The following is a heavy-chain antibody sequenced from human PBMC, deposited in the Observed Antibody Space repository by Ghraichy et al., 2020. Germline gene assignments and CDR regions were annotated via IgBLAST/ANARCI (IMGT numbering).Heavy chain of an antibody. J-gene: IGHJ4*02. Sequence: SETLSLTCTVSGGSISSGSYYWSWIRQPAGKGLEWIGRIYTSGSTNYNPSLKSRVTISVDTSKNQFSLKLSSVTAADTAVYYCAREPYYDSSGHYDYWGQGTLVTVSS. CDR3: AREPYYDSSGHYDY. CDR1: GGSISSGSYY. D-gene: IGHD3-22*01. CDR2: IYTSGST. V-gene: IGHV4-61*02.